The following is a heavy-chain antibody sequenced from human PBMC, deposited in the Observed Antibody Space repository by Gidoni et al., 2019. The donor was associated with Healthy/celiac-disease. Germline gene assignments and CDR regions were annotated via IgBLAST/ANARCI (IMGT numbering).Heavy chain of an antibody. CDR3: ARASSGYYLFDFFDY. CDR2: SSSSSRYK. V-gene: IGHV3-21*01. D-gene: IGHD3-22*01. Sequence: EVQLVESGGGLVKPGGSLRLSCAASGLTFSSSSMNWVRQAPGKGLGGVSPSSSSSRYKYYADSVKGRFTISRENAKNSLYLQMNSLRAEDTAVYYCARASSGYYLFDFFDYWGQGTLVTVSS. J-gene: IGHJ4*02. CDR1: GLTFSSSS.